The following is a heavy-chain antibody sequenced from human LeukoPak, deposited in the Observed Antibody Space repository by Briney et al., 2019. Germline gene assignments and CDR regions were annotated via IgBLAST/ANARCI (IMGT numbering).Heavy chain of an antibody. CDR3: ARFDWSGNWFDP. V-gene: IGHV4-39*01. Sequence: SETLSLTCTVSGGSITSSSYYWGWIRQPPGKGLEWIGNIYYGGSTYYIPSLKSRVTMSVDTSKNQFSLKLSSVTATDTAVYYCARFDWSGNWFDPWGLGTLVTVSS. J-gene: IGHJ5*02. D-gene: IGHD3-9*01. CDR2: IYYGGST. CDR1: GGSITSSSYY.